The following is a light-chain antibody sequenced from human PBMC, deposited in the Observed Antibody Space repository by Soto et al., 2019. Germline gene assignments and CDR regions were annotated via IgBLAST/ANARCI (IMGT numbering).Light chain of an antibody. Sequence: SYELTQPPSVSVAPGQTARITCGGNNTGSKSVHWYQQKPRQAPVLVVYDDSDRPSGIPERFSGSNSGNTATLTISRVEAGDEADYYCQVWDSSSDHLVFGGGTKLTVL. CDR1: NTGSKS. V-gene: IGLV3-21*02. CDR3: QVWDSSSDHLV. J-gene: IGLJ2*01. CDR2: DDS.